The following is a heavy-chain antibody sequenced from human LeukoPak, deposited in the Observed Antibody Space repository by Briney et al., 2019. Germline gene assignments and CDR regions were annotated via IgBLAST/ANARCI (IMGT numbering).Heavy chain of an antibody. J-gene: IGHJ5*02. CDR3: ARGPSLAAS. Sequence: PSETLSLTCTVSGGSISSYYWSWIRQPPGKGLEWIGYIYYSGSTNYNPSLKSRVTISVDTSKNQFSLKLSSVTAADTAVYYCARGPSLAASWGQGTLVTVSS. CDR2: IYYSGST. D-gene: IGHD3-16*02. V-gene: IGHV4-59*01. CDR1: GGSISSYY.